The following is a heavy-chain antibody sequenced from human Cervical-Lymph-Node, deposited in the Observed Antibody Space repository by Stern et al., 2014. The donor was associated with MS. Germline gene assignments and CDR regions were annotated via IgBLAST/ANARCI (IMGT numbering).Heavy chain of an antibody. D-gene: IGHD3-16*01. J-gene: IGHJ4*02. V-gene: IGHV1-18*01. CDR3: ARGWGDPRH. Sequence: VQLVESGAEVKKPGASVNVSCKASGYTFSSFAITWVRQAPGQGLEWMGTITVYNGNTNYAQRGQDRVTMTTDTSTNTAYMEVRTRRSDDTAVYYCARGWGDPRHWGQGTLVTVSS. CDR2: ITVYNGNT. CDR1: GYTFSSFA.